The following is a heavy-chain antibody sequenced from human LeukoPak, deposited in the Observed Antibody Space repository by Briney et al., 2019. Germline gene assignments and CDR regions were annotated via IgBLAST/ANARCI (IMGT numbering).Heavy chain of an antibody. CDR1: GGSISNYY. CDR2: IYYSGST. D-gene: IGHD3-10*01. J-gene: IGHJ3*02. CDR3: ARDPSYYYGSGSYYEGDVFDI. Sequence: SETLSLTCTVSGGSISNYYRSWIRQPPGKGLEWIGCIYYSGSTKYNPSLKSRVTISIDTSKNQFSLKLSSVTAADTAVYYCARDPSYYYGSGSYYEGDVFDIWGQGTMVTVSS. V-gene: IGHV4-59*13.